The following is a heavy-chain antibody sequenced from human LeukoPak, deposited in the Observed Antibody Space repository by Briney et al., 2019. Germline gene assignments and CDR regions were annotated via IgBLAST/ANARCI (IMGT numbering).Heavy chain of an antibody. Sequence: GRSLRLSCAASGFTFSNYGMHWVRQAPGKGLEWVAVIWHDGSNKYYADSVKGRFTISRDNSKNTLYLQMNSLRAEDTAVYYCARGSVTTPYGMDVWGQGTTVTVSS. V-gene: IGHV3-33*01. CDR1: GFTFSNYG. CDR3: ARGSVTTPYGMDV. D-gene: IGHD4-11*01. J-gene: IGHJ6*02. CDR2: IWHDGSNK.